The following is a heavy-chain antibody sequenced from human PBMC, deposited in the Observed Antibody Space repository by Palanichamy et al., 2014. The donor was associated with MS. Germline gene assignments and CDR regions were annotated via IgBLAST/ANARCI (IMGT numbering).Heavy chain of an antibody. CDR2: VSTTGSP. Sequence: QVQLQESGPGLVRPSETLSLVCVVSGDSTNHYQWSWIRQPAGQGLEWIGHVSTTGSPNYNASLKSRLRLSVDTSKNHISLTLTSVTAADTAIYFCVRHELHFFDDRDHESFAIWGQGTRVIVSS. D-gene: IGHD3-3*02. J-gene: IGHJ3*02. CDR1: GDSTNHYQ. CDR3: VRHELHFFDDRDHESFAI. V-gene: IGHV4-4*07.